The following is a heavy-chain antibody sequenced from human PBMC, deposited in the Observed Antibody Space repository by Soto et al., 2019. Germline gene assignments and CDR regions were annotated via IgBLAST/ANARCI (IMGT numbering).Heavy chain of an antibody. Sequence: SETLSLTCAVYGGSFSGYYWSWIRQPPGKGLEWIGEINHSGSTNYNPSLKSRVTISVDTSKNQFSLKLSSVTAADTAVYYCARGRVSLGYCSSTSCYEGGKYYFDYWGQGTLVTVSS. CDR2: INHSGST. CDR3: ARGRVSLGYCSSTSCYEGGKYYFDY. CDR1: GGSFSGYY. V-gene: IGHV4-34*01. D-gene: IGHD2-2*01. J-gene: IGHJ4*02.